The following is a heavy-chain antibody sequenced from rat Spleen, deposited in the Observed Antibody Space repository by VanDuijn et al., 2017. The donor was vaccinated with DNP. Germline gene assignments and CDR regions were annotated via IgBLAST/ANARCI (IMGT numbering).Heavy chain of an antibody. V-gene: IGHV5S23*01. J-gene: IGHJ4*01. CDR1: GFTFSNYD. CDR2: ISYDGGST. Sequence: EVQLVESGGGLVQPGRSLKLSCAASGFTFSNYDMAWFRQAPTKGLEWVAYISYDGGSTYYRDSVKGRFTISRDNAKSTLYLQMDSLRSEDTATYYCTRHVPGYNVMDAWGQGASVTVSS. CDR3: TRHVPGYNVMDA. D-gene: IGHD1-4*01.